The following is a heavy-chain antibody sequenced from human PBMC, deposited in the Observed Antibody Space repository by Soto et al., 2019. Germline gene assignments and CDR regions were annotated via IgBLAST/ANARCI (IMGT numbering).Heavy chain of an antibody. J-gene: IGHJ6*02. D-gene: IGHD3-10*01. Sequence: PSETLSLTCTVSGGSISSGGYYWSWIRQHPGKGLEWIGYIYYSGSTYYNPSLKSRVTISVDTSKNQFSLKLSSVTAADAAVYYCARDRITMVRGVIRGYYYYGMDVWDQGTTVTVSS. V-gene: IGHV4-31*03. CDR2: IYYSGST. CDR3: ARDRITMVRGVIRGYYYYGMDV. CDR1: GGSISSGGYY.